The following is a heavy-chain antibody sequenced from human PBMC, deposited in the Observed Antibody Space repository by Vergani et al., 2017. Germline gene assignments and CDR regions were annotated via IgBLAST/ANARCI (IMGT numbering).Heavy chain of an antibody. CDR1: GGSISSGSYY. J-gene: IGHJ3*02. Sequence: QVQLQESGPGLVKPSQTLSLTCTVSGGSISSGSYYWSCIRQPAGKGLEWIGRIYTSGSTNYNPSLKSRVTMSVDTSKNQFSLKLSSVTAADTAVYYCARGFTYTRYNWNDDAFDIWGQGTMVTVSS. CDR2: IYTSGST. CDR3: ARGFTYTRYNWNDDAFDI. D-gene: IGHD1-20*01. V-gene: IGHV4-61*02.